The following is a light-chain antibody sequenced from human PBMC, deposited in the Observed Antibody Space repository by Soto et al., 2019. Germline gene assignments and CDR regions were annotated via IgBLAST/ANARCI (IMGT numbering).Light chain of an antibody. CDR3: CLYAGSSAFV. J-gene: IGLJ1*01. V-gene: IGLV2-23*01. CDR1: SSDVGSYNL. Sequence: QSALTQPASVSGSPGQSITISCTGTSSDVGSYNLVSWYQQHPGKAPKLMIYEGSKRPSGVSNRFSGSKSGNTASLTISGLQAEEEDDYYCCLYAGSSAFVFGTGTKLTVL. CDR2: EGS.